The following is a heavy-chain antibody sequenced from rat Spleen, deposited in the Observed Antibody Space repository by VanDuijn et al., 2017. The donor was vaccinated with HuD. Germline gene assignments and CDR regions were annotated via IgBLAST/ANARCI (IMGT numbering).Heavy chain of an antibody. Sequence: EVQLVESDGGLVQPGRSLKLSCAASGFTFSDYYMAWVRQAPTKGLEWVATISYDGSSTYYRDSVKGRFTISRDNAMNTLYLQVNSLRSEDTATYYCTRDNYDGTYYYGFSYWGQGTLVTVSS. J-gene: IGHJ3*01. CDR2: ISYDGSST. CDR1: GFTFSDYY. D-gene: IGHD1-12*02. CDR3: TRDNYDGTYYYGFSY. V-gene: IGHV5-29*01.